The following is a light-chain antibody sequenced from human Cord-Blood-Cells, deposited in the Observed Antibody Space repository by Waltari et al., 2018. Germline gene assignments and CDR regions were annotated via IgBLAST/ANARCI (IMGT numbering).Light chain of an antibody. CDR2: GNS. CDR1: SSNLGAGYD. Sequence: QSVLTQPPSVSGAPGQRVTISCTGSSSNLGAGYDVHWYQHLPGTAPKLLIYGNSNRPSGVPDRFSGSKSGTSASLAITGLQAEDEADYYCQSYDSSLSGYVFGTGTKVTVL. CDR3: QSYDSSLSGYV. J-gene: IGLJ1*01. V-gene: IGLV1-40*01.